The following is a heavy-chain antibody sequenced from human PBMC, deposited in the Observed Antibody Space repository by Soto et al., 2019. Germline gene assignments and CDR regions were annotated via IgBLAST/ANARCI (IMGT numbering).Heavy chain of an antibody. CDR1: GFTFSSYA. D-gene: IGHD6-19*01. Sequence: GGSLRLSCAASGFTFSSYAMSWVRQAPGKGLEWVSAISGSGGSTYYADSVKGRFTISRDNSKNTLYLQMNSLRAEDTAVYYCAKVRAQWLATHYYYYGMDVLGQGTTVTVSS. CDR3: AKVRAQWLATHYYYYGMDV. V-gene: IGHV3-23*01. J-gene: IGHJ6*02. CDR2: ISGSGGST.